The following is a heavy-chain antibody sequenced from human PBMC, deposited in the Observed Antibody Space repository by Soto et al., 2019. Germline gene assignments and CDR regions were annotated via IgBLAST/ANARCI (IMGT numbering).Heavy chain of an antibody. Sequence: SVKVSFKASGGTFSSYAISWARQAPGQGLEWVGGIIPIFGTANYAQKFQGRVTITADESTSTAYMELSSLRSEDTAVYYCARFGFPMLYGPPLGRSYGMDVWGQGTTVTVSS. J-gene: IGHJ6*02. V-gene: IGHV1-69*13. D-gene: IGHD2-8*01. CDR3: ARFGFPMLYGPPLGRSYGMDV. CDR1: GGTFSSYA. CDR2: IIPIFGTA.